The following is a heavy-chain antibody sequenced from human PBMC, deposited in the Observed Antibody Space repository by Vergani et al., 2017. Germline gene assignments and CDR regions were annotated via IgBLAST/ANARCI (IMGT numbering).Heavy chain of an antibody. CDR3: ARSYSGGFDC. CDR1: GGSISSGSYY. Sequence: QVQLQESGPGLVKPSQTLSLTCTVSGGSISSGSYYWSWIRQPAGKGLEWIGRIYTSGSTNYNPSLKSRVTISVDTSKNQFSLKLSSVTAADTAVYYCARSYSGGFDCWGQGTLVTVSS. V-gene: IGHV4-61*02. D-gene: IGHD2-15*01. J-gene: IGHJ4*02. CDR2: IYTSGST.